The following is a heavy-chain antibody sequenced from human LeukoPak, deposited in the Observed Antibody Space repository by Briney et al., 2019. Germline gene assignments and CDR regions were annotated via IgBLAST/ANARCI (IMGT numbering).Heavy chain of an antibody. Sequence: GESLKISCAASGFTYTNYWVSWFRQAPGQGLEWVASIKQDGSERYYVDSVKGRFTISRDNAKNSLFLQLSSLRVEDTAVYYCARGSMHVYHLYTDYWGQGTLVTVSS. D-gene: IGHD3-16*01. CDR2: IKQDGSER. V-gene: IGHV3-7*01. CDR3: ARGSMHVYHLYTDY. CDR1: GFTYTNYW. J-gene: IGHJ4*02.